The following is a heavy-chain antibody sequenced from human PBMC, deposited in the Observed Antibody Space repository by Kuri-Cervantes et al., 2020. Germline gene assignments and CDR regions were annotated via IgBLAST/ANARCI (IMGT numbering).Heavy chain of an antibody. V-gene: IGHV3-66*01. CDR1: GFTVSSHY. J-gene: IGHJ6*02. CDR2: IYCSSST. CDR3: AREESDPLLYGMGV. Sequence: GESLKISCQAVGFTVSSHYRSWVRQAPGRGLEWVSVIYCSSSTYSADTVKGRFTIPRDNSKNPLYLQMKSLRDEDTAVFYCAREESDPLLYGMGVWGQGTTVTVSS. D-gene: IGHD2-2*01.